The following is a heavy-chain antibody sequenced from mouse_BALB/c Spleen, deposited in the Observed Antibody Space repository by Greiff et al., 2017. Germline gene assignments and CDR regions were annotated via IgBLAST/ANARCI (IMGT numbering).Heavy chain of an antibody. CDR3: ARLRAFITTVVAPFDY. CDR2: IYPGGGYT. Sequence: QVQLQQSGAELVRPGTSVKISCKASGYTFTNYWLGWVKQRPGHGLEWIGDIYPGGGYTNYNEKFKGKATLTADTSSSTAYMQLSSLTSEDSAVYFCARLRAFITTVVAPFDYWGQGTTLTVSS. J-gene: IGHJ2*01. CDR1: GYTFTNYW. D-gene: IGHD1-1*01. V-gene: IGHV1-63*02.